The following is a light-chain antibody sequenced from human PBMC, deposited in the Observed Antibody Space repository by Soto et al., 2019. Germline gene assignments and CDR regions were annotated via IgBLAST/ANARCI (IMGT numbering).Light chain of an antibody. CDR1: SSDVGSYNL. CDR2: EGS. V-gene: IGLV2-23*01. J-gene: IGLJ7*02. CDR3: CSYAGSSTPYV. Sequence: QSALTQPASVSGSPGQSITISCTGTSSDVGSYNLVSWYQQHPGKAPKLMIYEGSKRPSGVSNRFSGSKSGNTASLTISGLQAEDEADYYCCSYAGSSTPYVFGTGTQLTAL.